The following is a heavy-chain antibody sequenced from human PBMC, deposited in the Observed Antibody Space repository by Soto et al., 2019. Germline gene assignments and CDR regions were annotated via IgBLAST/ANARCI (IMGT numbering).Heavy chain of an antibody. CDR3: ARLPHSRIAAAVYHYGTDV. CDR1: GYTFTSYD. CDR2: MNPNSGNT. V-gene: IGHV1-8*01. J-gene: IGHJ6*02. D-gene: IGHD6-13*01. Sequence: ASVKVSCKASGYTFTSYDINWVRQATGQGLEWMGWMNPNSGNTGYAQKFQGRVTMTRNTSISTAYMELSSLRSEDTAVYYCARLPHSRIAAAVYHYGTDVWGQGTTCTVSS.